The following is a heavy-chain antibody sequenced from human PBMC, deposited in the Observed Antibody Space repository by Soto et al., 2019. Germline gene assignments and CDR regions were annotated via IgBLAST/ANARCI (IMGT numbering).Heavy chain of an antibody. CDR3: ARDQLSVIPYDDVWRGYYIYFVP. CDR1: GYTFTSYY. D-gene: IGHD3-3*01. J-gene: IGHJ5*02. CDR2: INPSGGST. Sequence: DSVQVSCKASGYTFTSYYMPWVRQAPGQGLEWMGIINPSGGSTSYAQKFQGRVTMTRDTSTSTAYMELRSLRSDDTAVYYCARDQLSVIPYDDVWRGYYIYFVPLGQGLLITV. V-gene: IGHV1-46*01.